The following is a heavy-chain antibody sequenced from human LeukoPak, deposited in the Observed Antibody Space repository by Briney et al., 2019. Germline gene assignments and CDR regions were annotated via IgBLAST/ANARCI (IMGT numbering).Heavy chain of an antibody. CDR1: GYTFSSYG. V-gene: IGHV1-18*01. CDR2: ISTDNGNA. Sequence: GASVKVSCKASGYTFSSYGITWVRQAPGQGLKWMGWISTDNGNAHYEQKLQGRLSMTTDTSTSTAYMELSSLRSEDAAVYYCARVTAPEDAFDIWGQGTMVTVSS. J-gene: IGHJ3*02. D-gene: IGHD1-20*01. CDR3: ARVTAPEDAFDI.